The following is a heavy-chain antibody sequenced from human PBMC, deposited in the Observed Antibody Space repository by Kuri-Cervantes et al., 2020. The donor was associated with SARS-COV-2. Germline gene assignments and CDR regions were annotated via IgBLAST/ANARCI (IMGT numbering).Heavy chain of an antibody. D-gene: IGHD3-3*01. J-gene: IGHJ4*02. CDR3: ARGPLGSYDFWSGYYHNYDY. CDR1: GYTFTGYY. CDR2: INPNSGGT. Sequence: ASVKVSCKASGYTFTGYYMHWVRQAPGQGLEWMGCINPNSGGTNYAQKFQGRVTMTRDTSTSTVYMDLSSLRSEDTAVYYCARGPLGSYDFWSGYYHNYDYWGQGTLVTVSS. V-gene: IGHV1-2*02.